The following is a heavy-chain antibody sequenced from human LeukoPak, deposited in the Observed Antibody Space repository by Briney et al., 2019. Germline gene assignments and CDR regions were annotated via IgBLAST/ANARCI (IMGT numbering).Heavy chain of an antibody. V-gene: IGHV3-23*01. CDR1: GFTFNSYA. CDR3: AKDRYSNYGNWFDP. Sequence: PGGSLRLSCAASGFTFNSYAMNWVRQAPGKGLEWVSGISGSGGTTYYADSVKGRFTISRDNPKNTLCLQMNSLRAEDTAVYYCAKDRYSNYGNWFDPWGQGTLVTVFS. J-gene: IGHJ5*02. CDR2: ISGSGGTT. D-gene: IGHD4-11*01.